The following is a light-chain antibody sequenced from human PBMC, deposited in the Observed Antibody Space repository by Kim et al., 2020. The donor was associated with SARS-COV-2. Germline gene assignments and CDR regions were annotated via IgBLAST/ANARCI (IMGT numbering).Light chain of an antibody. CDR2: GAS. Sequence: VSPGGRATLSCRASQSVSSNLAWYQQKPGQAPRLLIYGASTRATGIPARFSGSGSGTEFTLTISSLQSEDLAVYFCQQYDDWPPFTFGQGTKLEI. CDR1: QSVSSN. J-gene: IGKJ2*01. V-gene: IGKV3-15*01. CDR3: QQYDDWPPFT.